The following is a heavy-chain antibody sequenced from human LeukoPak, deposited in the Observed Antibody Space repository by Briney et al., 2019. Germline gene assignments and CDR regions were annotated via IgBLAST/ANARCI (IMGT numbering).Heavy chain of an antibody. CDR2: ISSSSSYI. J-gene: IGHJ3*02. CDR1: GFTFSSYS. CDR3: ARDPPTVMYPHRPDAFDI. Sequence: PGGSLRLSCAASGFTFSSYSMNWVRQAPGKGLEWVSSISSSSSYIYYADSVKGRFTISRDNAKNSLYLQMNSLRAEDTAVYYCARDPPTVMYPHRPDAFDIWGQGTMVTVSS. V-gene: IGHV3-21*01. D-gene: IGHD4-17*01.